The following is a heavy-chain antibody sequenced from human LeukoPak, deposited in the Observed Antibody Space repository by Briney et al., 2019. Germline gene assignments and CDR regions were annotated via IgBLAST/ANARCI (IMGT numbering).Heavy chain of an antibody. CDR3: TTLTVASNIDY. D-gene: IGHD6-19*01. V-gene: IGHV3-48*03. CDR1: GFSLSVYE. Sequence: PGGSLRLSCAASGFSLSVYEMHSDRQAPGKGLEWISDISSSGTTTYYADSVKGRFTISRDNAKNSLYLEMNSLRAEDTALDYCTTLTVASNIDYSGQGSLVTVSS. J-gene: IGHJ4*02. CDR2: ISSSGTTT.